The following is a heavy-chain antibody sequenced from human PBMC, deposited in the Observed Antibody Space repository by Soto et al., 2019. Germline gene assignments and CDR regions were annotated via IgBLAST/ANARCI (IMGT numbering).Heavy chain of an antibody. J-gene: IGHJ6*02. CDR1: GFTLSSYS. D-gene: IGHD3-10*01. CDR2: ISSSSSTI. V-gene: IGHV3-48*04. Sequence: GGSLRLSCAASGFTLSSYSMNWVRQAPGKGLEWVSYISSSSSTIYYADSVKGRFTISRDNAKNTLYLQMNSLRAEDTAVYYWGMVRGSWFGYYYYGMDVWGQGTTVTVSS. CDR3: GMVRGSWFGYYYYGMDV.